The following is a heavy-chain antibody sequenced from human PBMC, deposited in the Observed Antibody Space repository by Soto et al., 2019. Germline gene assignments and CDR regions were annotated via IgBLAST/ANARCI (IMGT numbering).Heavy chain of an antibody. CDR1: GFTFSSYA. CDR2: ISFDGNNK. CDR3: ARCSSTSCQLGADY. D-gene: IGHD2-2*01. Sequence: QVQLVESGGGVVQPGRSLRLSCAASGFTFSSYALYWVRQAPGRGLEWVALISFDGNNKYYANSVKRRFTISRDNSKNTLYLQMSSLRAEDMAVYYCARCSSTSCQLGADYWGQGTLVTVSS. V-gene: IGHV3-30-3*01. J-gene: IGHJ4*02.